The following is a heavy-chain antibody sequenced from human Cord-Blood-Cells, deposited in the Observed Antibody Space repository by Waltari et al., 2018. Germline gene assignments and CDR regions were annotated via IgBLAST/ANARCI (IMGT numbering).Heavy chain of an antibody. CDR2: IYYSGST. CDR3: ARLTYDSSGYFIDY. D-gene: IGHD3-22*01. Sequence: LSLTCTVSGGSISSSSYYWGWIRQPPGKGLEWIGSIYYSGSTYYNPSLKSRVTISVDTSKNQFSLKLSSVTAADTAVYYCARLTYDSSGYFIDYWGQGTLVTVSS. V-gene: IGHV4-39*01. CDR1: GGSISSSSYY. J-gene: IGHJ4*02.